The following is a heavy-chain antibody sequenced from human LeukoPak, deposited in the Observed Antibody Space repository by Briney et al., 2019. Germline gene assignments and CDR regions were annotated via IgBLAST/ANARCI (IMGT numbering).Heavy chain of an antibody. D-gene: IGHD6-6*01. CDR2: ISAYNGNT. CDR1: GYTFTSYG. Sequence: ASVKVSCKASGYTFTSYGISWVRQAPGQGLEWMGWISAYNGNTNYAQKLQGRVTMTTDTSTSTAYMELRSLRSDDTAVYYCATGKGSEIAARPVKGAFDIWGQGTMVTVSS. CDR3: ATGKGSEIAARPVKGAFDI. J-gene: IGHJ3*02. V-gene: IGHV1-18*01.